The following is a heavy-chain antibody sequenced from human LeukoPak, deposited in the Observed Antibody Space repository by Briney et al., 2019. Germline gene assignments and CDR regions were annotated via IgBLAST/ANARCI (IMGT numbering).Heavy chain of an antibody. J-gene: IGHJ4*02. Sequence: SEALSLTCAVSGGSFSGYYWSWSRAPPGGGVGWGGEINLSGRTDYTPWLQSRVTISVDTSKNQFSLTLSSVTAADTAVYYCARLTRDRGKHYYDSSGYYYFDYWGQGTLVTVSS. CDR2: INLSGRT. CDR3: ARLTRDRGKHYYDSSGYYYFDY. CDR1: GGSFSGYY. V-gene: IGHV4-34*01. D-gene: IGHD3-22*01.